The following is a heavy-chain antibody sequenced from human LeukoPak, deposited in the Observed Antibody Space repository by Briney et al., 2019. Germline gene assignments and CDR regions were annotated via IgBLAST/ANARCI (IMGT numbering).Heavy chain of an antibody. Sequence: SEALSLTCTVSGGSISSYYWSWIRQPPGKGLEWIGYIYYSGSTNYNPSLKSRVTISVDTSKNQFSLKLSSVTAADTAVYYCASLPHDYSDFDYWGQGTLVTVSS. CDR3: ASLPHDYSDFDY. CDR1: GGSISSYY. J-gene: IGHJ4*02. CDR2: IYYSGST. D-gene: IGHD4-11*01. V-gene: IGHV4-59*01.